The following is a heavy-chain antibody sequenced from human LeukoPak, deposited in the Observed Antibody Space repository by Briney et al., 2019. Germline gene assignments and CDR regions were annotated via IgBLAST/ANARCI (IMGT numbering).Heavy chain of an antibody. CDR3: ARTPTADWLPPG. V-gene: IGHV3-21*01. CDR1: GFTFSSYS. Sequence: GGSLRLSCAASGFTFSSYSMDWVRQAPGKGLEWVSSISSSSSYIYYAGSVKGRFTISRDNAKNSLYPQMNSLRAEDTAVYCCARTPTADWLPPGWGQGTLVTVSS. J-gene: IGHJ4*02. CDR2: ISSSSSYI. D-gene: IGHD3-9*01.